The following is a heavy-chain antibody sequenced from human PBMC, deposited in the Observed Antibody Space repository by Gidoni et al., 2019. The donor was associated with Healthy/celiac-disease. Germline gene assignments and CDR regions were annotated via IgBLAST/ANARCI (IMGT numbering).Heavy chain of an antibody. CDR3: ARTIAAAGTAVGGLGDAFDI. J-gene: IGHJ3*02. Sequence: QVQLVQSGAEVKKPGASVQVSCKASGYTFTSYGISRVRQAPGQGLEWMGWISAYNGNTNYAQKLQGRVTMTTDTSTSTAYMELRSLRSDDTAVYYCARTIAAAGTAVGGLGDAFDIWGQGTMVTVSS. CDR1: GYTFTSYG. D-gene: IGHD6-13*01. CDR2: ISAYNGNT. V-gene: IGHV1-18*01.